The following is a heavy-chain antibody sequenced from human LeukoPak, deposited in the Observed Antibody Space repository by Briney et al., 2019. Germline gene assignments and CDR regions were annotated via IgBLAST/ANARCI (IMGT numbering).Heavy chain of an antibody. CDR3: AKDNAAADDY. J-gene: IGHJ4*02. D-gene: IGHD6-13*01. Sequence: GGSLRLSCAASGFSFSSYAMSWVRQAPGKGPEWVSSIGTDDSTFYADSVKGRSTISRDNSKNTLYLQMNSLRAEDTAVYYCAKDNAAADDYWGQGTMVTVSS. CDR2: IGTDDST. CDR1: GFSFSSYA. V-gene: IGHV3-23*01.